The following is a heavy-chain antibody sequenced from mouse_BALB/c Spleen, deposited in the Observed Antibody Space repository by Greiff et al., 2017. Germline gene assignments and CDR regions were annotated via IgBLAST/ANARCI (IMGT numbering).Heavy chain of an antibody. D-gene: IGHD2-3*01. Sequence: ESGPGLVKHSQSLSLTCSVTGYSITSGYYWNWIRQFPGNKLEWMGYISYDGSNNYNPSLKNRISITRDTSKNQFFLKLNSVTTEDTATYYCASGDGYYPAWFAYWGQGTLVTVSA. V-gene: IGHV3-6*02. CDR2: ISYDGSN. CDR3: ASGDGYYPAWFAY. J-gene: IGHJ3*01. CDR1: GYSITSGYY.